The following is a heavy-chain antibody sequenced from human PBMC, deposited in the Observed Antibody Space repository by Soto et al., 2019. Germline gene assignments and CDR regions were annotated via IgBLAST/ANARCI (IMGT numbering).Heavy chain of an antibody. D-gene: IGHD2-8*01. Sequence: EVQLVESGGGLVKPGGSLRLSCAASGFTFSSYSMNWVRQAPGKGLEWVSSISSSSSYIYYADSVKGRFTISRDNAKNSLYLQMNSLRAEDTAVYYCARASCGTNGVCYTGWFAPWGQGTLVTVSS. CDR3: ARASCGTNGVCYTGWFAP. CDR1: GFTFSSYS. V-gene: IGHV3-21*01. J-gene: IGHJ5*02. CDR2: ISSSSSYI.